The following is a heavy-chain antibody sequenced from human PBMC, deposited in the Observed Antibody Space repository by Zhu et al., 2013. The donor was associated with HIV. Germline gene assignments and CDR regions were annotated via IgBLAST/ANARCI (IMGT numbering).Heavy chain of an antibody. CDR1: GYSFTDYY. V-gene: IGHV1-2*02. Sequence: QVQLVQSGAEVKKPGASVRVSCKGSGYSFTDYYMHWVRQAPGHGLEWMGWINVHNGGTNYQQKFQGRVTMTRDTSITTAYMELSRLTPDDTAVYYCSRTKMFAGYWSDFWGQGTLVTVSS. CDR2: INVHNGGT. D-gene: IGHD3-9*01. CDR3: SRTKMFAGYWSDF. J-gene: IGHJ4*02.